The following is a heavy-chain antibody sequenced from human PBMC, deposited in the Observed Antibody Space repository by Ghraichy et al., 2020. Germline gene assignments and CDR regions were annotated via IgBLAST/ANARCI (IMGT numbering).Heavy chain of an antibody. V-gene: IGHV4-31*03. CDR3: AIGASFEWLSIYFDP. D-gene: IGHD3-9*01. CDR1: GGSIRNDGSY. CDR2: IYYTGGT. J-gene: IGHJ5*02. Sequence: LRLSCTVSGGSIRNDGSYWSWLRQHPGKGLEWLGYIYYTGGTYYNPSLKSRPTISVDTSKNQFYLKVNSVTAADTAIYYCAIGASFEWLSIYFDPWGQGTPVTVSS.